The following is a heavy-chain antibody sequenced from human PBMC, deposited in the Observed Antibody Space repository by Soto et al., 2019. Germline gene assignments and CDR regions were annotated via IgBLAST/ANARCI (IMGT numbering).Heavy chain of an antibody. V-gene: IGHV3-23*01. Sequence: EVQLLESGGGLVEPGGSLRLSCAASGFTFRSYAMTWVRQAPGKGLEWVSYTGGGGVSTYYADSVKGRFTSSRDDSKNTLYLQMNSLRAEDTALYYCAKIVGGGSHHDAFDIWGQGPRVTVSS. J-gene: IGHJ3*02. CDR3: AKIVGGGSHHDAFDI. D-gene: IGHD2-15*01. CDR1: GFTFRSYA. CDR2: TGGGGVST.